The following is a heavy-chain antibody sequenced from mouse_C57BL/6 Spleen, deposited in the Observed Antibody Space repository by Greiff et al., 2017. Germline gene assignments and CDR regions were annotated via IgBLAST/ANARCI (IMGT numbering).Heavy chain of an antibody. J-gene: IGHJ4*01. Sequence: VMLVESGPELVKPGASVKISCKASGYAFSSSWMNWVKQRPGKGLEWIGRIYPGDGDTNYNGKFKGKATLTADKSYSTAYMQLSSLTSEDSAVYFCARSRDYAMDYWGQGTSVTVSS. CDR2: IYPGDGDT. CDR1: GYAFSSSW. D-gene: IGHD3-1*01. CDR3: ARSRDYAMDY. V-gene: IGHV1-82*01.